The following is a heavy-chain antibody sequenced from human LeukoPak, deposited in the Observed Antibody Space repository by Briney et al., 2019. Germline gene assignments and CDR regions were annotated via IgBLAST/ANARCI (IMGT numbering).Heavy chain of an antibody. CDR3: ARARNGMDV. CDR1: GFTVRNNY. J-gene: IGHJ6*02. V-gene: IGHV3-53*01. Sequence: GGSLRLSCAASGFTVRNNYMTWVRQAPGKGLEWVSIIYSGDSTSYADSVKGRFTISRDNSKNTLYLQMNSLRAEDTAVYYCARARNGMDVWGQGTTVTVSS. CDR2: IYSGDST.